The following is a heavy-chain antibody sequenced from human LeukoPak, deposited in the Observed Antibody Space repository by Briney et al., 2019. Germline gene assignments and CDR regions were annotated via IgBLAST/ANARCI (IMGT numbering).Heavy chain of an antibody. CDR3: ARVGLLYYYYYMDV. D-gene: IGHD5-18*01. Sequence: SQTLSLTCTVSGGSISSSSYYWGWIRQPPGKGLEWIGSIYYSGSTDYNPSLKSRVTISVDTSKNQFSLKLSSVTAADTAVYYCARVGLLYYYYYMDVWGKGTTVTVSS. J-gene: IGHJ6*03. V-gene: IGHV4-39*01. CDR2: IYYSGST. CDR1: GGSISSSSYY.